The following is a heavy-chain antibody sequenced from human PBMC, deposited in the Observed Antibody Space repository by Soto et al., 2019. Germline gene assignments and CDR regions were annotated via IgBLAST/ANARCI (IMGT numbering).Heavy chain of an antibody. CDR3: ARGVSMDYGDYQRQAFDI. CDR1: GYTFTSYG. D-gene: IGHD4-17*01. CDR2: ISAYNGNT. V-gene: IGHV1-18*01. J-gene: IGHJ3*02. Sequence: GASLKVSCKASGYTFTSYGISCVRQAPGQGLEWMGWISAYNGNTNYAQKLQGRVTMTTDTSTSTAYMELRSLRSDDTAVYYCARGVSMDYGDYQRQAFDIWGQGTMVTVSS.